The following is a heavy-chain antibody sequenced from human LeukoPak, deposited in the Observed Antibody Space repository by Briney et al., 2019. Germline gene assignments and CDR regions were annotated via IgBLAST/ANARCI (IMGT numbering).Heavy chain of an antibody. CDR1: GASISTSGHY. V-gene: IGHV4-31*02. CDR3: ARVLNYYDNSGYFYFFDY. D-gene: IGHD3-22*01. J-gene: IGHJ4*02. Sequence: SETRSLTGSGSGASISTSGHYWSGIRQHPGKGLEWIGYIYYSGDTHYNASLRSRVSISVDTSQSQFSLKLSSVTAADTAVYYCARVLNYYDNSGYFYFFDYWGQGTPVTVSS. CDR2: IYYSGDT.